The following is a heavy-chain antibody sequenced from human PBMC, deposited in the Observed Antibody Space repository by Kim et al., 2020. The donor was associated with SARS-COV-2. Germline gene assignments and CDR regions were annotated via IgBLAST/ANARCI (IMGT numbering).Heavy chain of an antibody. J-gene: IGHJ4*02. CDR3: AKDRGIQLWLYYFDY. D-gene: IGHD5-18*01. CDR1: GFTFSSYA. CDR2: ISGSGGST. Sequence: GGSLRLSCAASGFTFSSYAMSWVRQAPGKGLEWVSAISGSGGSTYYADSVKGRFTISRDNSKNTLYLQMNSLRAEDTAVYYCAKDRGIQLWLYYFDYWGQGTLVTVSS. V-gene: IGHV3-23*01.